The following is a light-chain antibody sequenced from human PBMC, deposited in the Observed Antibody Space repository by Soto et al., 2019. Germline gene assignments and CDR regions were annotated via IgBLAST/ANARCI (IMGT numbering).Light chain of an antibody. Sequence: QSVRTQPPSGSAAPGQKVTISCSGSSSNIGNKYVSWYQQLPGTAPKLLIYENNKRPAGIPDRFSGSKSGTSATLGITGLQTGDEADYYCGTWDSSLTGEDVFGTGTKVTVL. CDR3: GTWDSSLTGEDV. CDR2: ENN. J-gene: IGLJ1*01. CDR1: SSNIGNKY. V-gene: IGLV1-51*02.